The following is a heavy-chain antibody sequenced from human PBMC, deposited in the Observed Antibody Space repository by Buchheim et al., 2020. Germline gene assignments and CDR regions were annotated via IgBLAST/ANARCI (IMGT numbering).Heavy chain of an antibody. J-gene: IGHJ6*03. CDR3: AKATDSSSSRYYYYMDV. Sequence: EVQLLESGGGLIQPGGSLRLPCAASGFTFSSYAMSWVRQAPGKGLEWVSAISGSGDSTYYADSVKGRFTISRDNSKNTLYLQLHSLRAEDTAVYYCAKATDSSSSRYYYYMDVWGKGTT. D-gene: IGHD6-6*01. V-gene: IGHV3-23*01. CDR1: GFTFSSYA. CDR2: ISGSGDST.